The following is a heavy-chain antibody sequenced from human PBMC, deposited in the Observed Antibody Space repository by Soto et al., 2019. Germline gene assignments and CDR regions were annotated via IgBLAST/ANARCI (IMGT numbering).Heavy chain of an antibody. Sequence: QLQLQESGPGLVKPSETLSLTCSVSGDSINSDSYYWGWIRQPPGKGLEWIGSIYYRGNTYYNPSLKHRVTISLDKSKSQFSLKLNSVTAADSAVYFCARLEGLATISYYFDYWGQGTLVTVSS. D-gene: IGHD3-9*01. CDR2: IYYRGNT. CDR1: GDSINSDSYY. CDR3: ARLEGLATISYYFDY. J-gene: IGHJ4*02. V-gene: IGHV4-39*01.